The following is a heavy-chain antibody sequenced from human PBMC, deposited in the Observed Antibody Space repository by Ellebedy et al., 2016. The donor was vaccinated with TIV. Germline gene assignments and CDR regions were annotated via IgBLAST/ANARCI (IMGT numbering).Heavy chain of an antibody. CDR2: ISCDGSKK. V-gene: IGHV3-30-3*02. Sequence: GGSLGLSXAASGFTFSNYTMHWVRQAPGMGLDWVALISCDGSKKYFAESVKGRFTISRDNSKNTLYLQMNSLRAEDTAVYYCAKIRAQWEPLDYWGQGTLVTVSS. D-gene: IGHD1-26*01. J-gene: IGHJ4*02. CDR1: GFTFSNYT. CDR3: AKIRAQWEPLDY.